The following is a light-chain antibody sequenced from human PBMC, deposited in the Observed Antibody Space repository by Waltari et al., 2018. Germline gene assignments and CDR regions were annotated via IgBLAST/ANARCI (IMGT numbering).Light chain of an antibody. CDR3: QVWDSSTHHVV. CDR2: DDS. CDR1: NIGSKS. J-gene: IGLJ2*01. V-gene: IGLV3-21*04. Sequence: SYVLTQPPSVSVAPGKTARISCGGNNIGSKSVHWYQQKPGQAPVLVIYDDSDRPSGIPERFSGSNAGNTATLTISRGEAGDEADYYCQVWDSSTHHVVFGGVTKLTVL.